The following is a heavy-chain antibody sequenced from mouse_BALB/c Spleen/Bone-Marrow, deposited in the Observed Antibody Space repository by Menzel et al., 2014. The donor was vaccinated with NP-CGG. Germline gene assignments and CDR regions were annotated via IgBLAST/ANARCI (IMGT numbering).Heavy chain of an antibody. CDR1: GFTFSSFG. V-gene: IGHV5-17*02. J-gene: IGHJ4*01. CDR2: ISNGSSTI. Sequence: EVKLVESGGGLVQPGGSRKLSCAASGFTFSSFGMHWVRQAPEKGLEWVAYISNGSSTIYYADTVKGRFTISRDNSKNTLFLQMTSLRSEDTAMYYCARKGAMITHYYAMDYWGQGTSVTVSS. D-gene: IGHD2-4*01. CDR3: ARKGAMITHYYAMDY.